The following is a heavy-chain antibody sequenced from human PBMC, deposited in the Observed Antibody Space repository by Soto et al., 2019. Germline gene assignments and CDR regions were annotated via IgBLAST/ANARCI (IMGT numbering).Heavy chain of an antibody. J-gene: IGHJ4*02. CDR3: ALRRRAVVPKY. D-gene: IGHD3-22*01. CDR2: LYYGRSA. Sequence: QVQLQESGPGLVKPSETLSLTCAVSGDSISSYYCMWIRQPPGKGLESIGYLYYGRSANYNPSLKGGVPFPWDRPTIQCSRTLGSMTAAATAWYYGALRRRAVVPKYGGQGTLVTASP. V-gene: IGHV4-59*01. CDR1: GDSISSYY.